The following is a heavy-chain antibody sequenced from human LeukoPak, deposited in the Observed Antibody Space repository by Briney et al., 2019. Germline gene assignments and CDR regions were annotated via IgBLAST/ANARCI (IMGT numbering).Heavy chain of an antibody. CDR2: ISPNNGDT. CDR1: GFTFTDHY. V-gene: IGHV1-2*02. J-gene: IGHJ1*01. D-gene: IGHD5-12*01. CDR3: AREGPLSSIKH. Sequence: ASVKVSCKASGFTFTDHYLHWVRQAPGQGLEWMGWISPNNGDTDYAQKFQGRVRMTTDTSISTAYMDLSRLTSNDTAMYYCAREGPLSSIKHWGQGTLVTVSS.